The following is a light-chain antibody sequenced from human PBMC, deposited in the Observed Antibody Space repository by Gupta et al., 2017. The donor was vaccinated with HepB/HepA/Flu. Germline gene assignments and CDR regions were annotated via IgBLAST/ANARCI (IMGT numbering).Light chain of an antibody. J-gene: IGKJ1*01. CDR3: QQYGVSPRT. Sequence: EIVLTQSPGTLSLSPGERATLSCRASQSVSDNYLAWYQQKPGQAPRLLIYAASSRATYIPDRFSGSGSGTDFTLTISRLEPEDFAVYYCQQYGVSPRTFGQGTTVEIK. V-gene: IGKV3-20*01. CDR1: QSVSDNY. CDR2: AAS.